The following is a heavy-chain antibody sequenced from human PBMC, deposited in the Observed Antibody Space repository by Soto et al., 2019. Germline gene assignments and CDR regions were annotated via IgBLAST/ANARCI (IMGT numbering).Heavy chain of an antibody. CDR3: ASLGYDILTGYLYYFDY. CDR1: GFTFSSYG. CDR2: ISYDGSTI. Sequence: VGSLRLSCAASGFTFSSYGMHWVRQAPGKGLEWVAAISYDGSTIYYADSVKGRFTISRDNAKNSLYLQMNSLRAEDTAVYYCASLGYDILTGYLYYFDYWGQGTLVTVSS. J-gene: IGHJ4*02. D-gene: IGHD3-9*01. V-gene: IGHV3-30*03.